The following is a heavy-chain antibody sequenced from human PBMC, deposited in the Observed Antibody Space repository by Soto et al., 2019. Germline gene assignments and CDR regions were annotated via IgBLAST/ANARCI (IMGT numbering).Heavy chain of an antibody. J-gene: IGHJ4*02. CDR1: GFTFTRYS. Sequence: PGGSLRLSCAASGFTFTRYSMNWVRQAPGKGLEWVSSIRRTTNYIYYGDSMKGRFTISRDNAKNSLYLEMNSLRAADPSGYYCARESEDLTSNFDYWGQGTLVTVSS. CDR3: ARESEDLTSNFDY. CDR2: IRRTTNYI. V-gene: IGHV3-21*06.